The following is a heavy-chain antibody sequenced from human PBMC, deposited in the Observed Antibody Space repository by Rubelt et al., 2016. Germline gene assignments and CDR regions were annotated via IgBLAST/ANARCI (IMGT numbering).Heavy chain of an antibody. V-gene: IGHV3-21*01. CDR1: GFTFSSYS. J-gene: IGHJ5*01. Sequence: EVQLLESGGGLVQPGGSLRLSCAASGFTFSSYSMNWVRQAPGKGLEWVSSISSSSSYIYYADSVKGRFTISRDNSKNTLYLQMNSLRAEDTAVYYCANTSAIYFRANWFDSWGQGTLVTVSS. CDR3: ANTSAIYFRANWFDS. D-gene: IGHD2/OR15-2a*01. CDR2: ISSSSSYI.